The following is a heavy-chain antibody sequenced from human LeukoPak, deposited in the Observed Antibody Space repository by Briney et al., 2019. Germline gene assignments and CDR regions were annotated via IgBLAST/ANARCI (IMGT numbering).Heavy chain of an antibody. D-gene: IGHD6-13*01. J-gene: IGHJ3*01. V-gene: IGHV3-23*01. CDR3: AKHRTDGIAAAGTA. Sequence: GGSLRLSCAASGFTFSSYAMSWVRQAPGKGLEWVSAISGSGGSTYYADSVKGRFTISRDNSKNTLYLQMNSLRAEDTAVYYCAKHRTDGIAAAGTAWGQGTMVTVSS. CDR1: GFTFSSYA. CDR2: ISGSGGST.